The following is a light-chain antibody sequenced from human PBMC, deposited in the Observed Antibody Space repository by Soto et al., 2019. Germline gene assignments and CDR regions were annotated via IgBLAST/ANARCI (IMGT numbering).Light chain of an antibody. Sequence: QAVVTQPPSVSGAPGQRVTISCTGSSSNIGAGYDVRWYQQLPGTAPKLLIYGNSNRPSGVPDRFSGSKSGTSASLAITGLQAEDEADYYCQSYDSSLSVVFGGGTKLTVL. J-gene: IGLJ2*01. CDR1: SSNIGAGYD. CDR3: QSYDSSLSVV. CDR2: GNS. V-gene: IGLV1-40*01.